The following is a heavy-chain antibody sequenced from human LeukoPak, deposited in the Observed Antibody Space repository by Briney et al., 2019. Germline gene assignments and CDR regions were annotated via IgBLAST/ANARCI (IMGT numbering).Heavy chain of an antibody. D-gene: IGHD3-22*01. CDR3: ATGEGTYYYDSSGYYYYYYYMDV. J-gene: IGHJ6*03. CDR1: GFTFSSYA. V-gene: IGHV3-23*01. CDR2: ISGSGGST. Sequence: PGGSLRLSCAASGFTFSSYAMSWVRQAPGKGLEWVSAISGSGGSTYYADSVKGRFTISRDNSKNTLYLQMNSLRAEDTAVYYCATGEGTYYYDSSGYYYYYYYMDVWGKGTTVTVSS.